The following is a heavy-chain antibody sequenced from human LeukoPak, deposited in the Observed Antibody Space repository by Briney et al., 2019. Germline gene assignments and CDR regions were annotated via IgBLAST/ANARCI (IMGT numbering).Heavy chain of an antibody. D-gene: IGHD3-16*01. J-gene: IGHJ4*02. V-gene: IGHV3-48*03. CDR2: IRSSGSTI. Sequence: AGSLRLSCAASGFTFSSYEMNWVSQAPGKGREWVSYIRSSGSTIYYADSVKGRFNISRDNAQNSLYLQMNSLSAEDTAVYYCARYDYVWGTYGFWGQGTLVTVSS. CDR3: ARYDYVWGTYGF. CDR1: GFTFSSYE.